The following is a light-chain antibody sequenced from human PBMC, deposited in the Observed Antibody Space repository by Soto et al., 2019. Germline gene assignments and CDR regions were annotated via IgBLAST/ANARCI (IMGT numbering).Light chain of an antibody. CDR1: QSVTNNY. Sequence: EIVLTQSPGTLSLSPEERGTLSCRASQSVTNNYLAWYQQKRGQPPRLLIHGASSRATGIPDRFSGSGSGTDFTLTISGLEPEDFAVYYCQQYSTPPMYTFGQGTQVEIK. J-gene: IGKJ2*01. CDR3: QQYSTPPMYT. CDR2: GAS. V-gene: IGKV3-20*01.